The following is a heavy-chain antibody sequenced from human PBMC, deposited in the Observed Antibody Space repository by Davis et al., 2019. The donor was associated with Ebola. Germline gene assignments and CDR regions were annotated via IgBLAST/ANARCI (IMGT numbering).Heavy chain of an antibody. CDR2: ISSTGSTT. Sequence: PGGSLRLSCAASGFTFSDYYMSWIRQAPGKGLEWVSFISSTGSTTYYADSVKGRFTISRDNAKNSLYLQMNSLRAEDTAVYYCARALTTATTLGPRFDPWGQGTLVTVSS. CDR1: GFTFSDYY. D-gene: IGHD4-11*01. CDR3: ARALTTATTLGPRFDP. J-gene: IGHJ5*02. V-gene: IGHV3-11*04.